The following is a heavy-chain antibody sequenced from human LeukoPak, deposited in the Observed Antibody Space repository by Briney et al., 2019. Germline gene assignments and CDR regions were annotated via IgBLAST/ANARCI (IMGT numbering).Heavy chain of an antibody. D-gene: IGHD6-19*01. J-gene: IGHJ6*03. CDR2: IYYSGST. Sequence: SETLSLTCTVSGGSISSYYWSWIRQPPGKGLEWIGYIYYSGSTNYNPSLKSRVTVSVDTSKNQFSLKLSPVTAADTAVYYCARLTSGSYYYYYYYMDVWGKGTTVTVSS. CDR1: GGSISSYY. V-gene: IGHV4-59*01. CDR3: ARLTSGSYYYYYYYMDV.